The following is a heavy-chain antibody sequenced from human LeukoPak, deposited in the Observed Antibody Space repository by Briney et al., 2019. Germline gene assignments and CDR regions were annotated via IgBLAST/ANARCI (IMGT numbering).Heavy chain of an antibody. CDR3: ARDDGGSTDDWFDP. CDR1: GYTFTSYG. Sequence: ASVKVSCKASGYTFTSYGISWLRRALGQGLNGMGWISAYNGNTNYAQKLQGRVTMTTDTSTSTAYMELRSLRSDDTAVYYCARDDGGSTDDWFDPWGQGTLVTVSS. V-gene: IGHV1-18*01. CDR2: ISAYNGNT. D-gene: IGHD4-23*01. J-gene: IGHJ5*02.